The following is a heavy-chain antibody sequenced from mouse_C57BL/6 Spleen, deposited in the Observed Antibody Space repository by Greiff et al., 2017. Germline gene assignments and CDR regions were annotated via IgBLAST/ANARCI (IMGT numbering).Heavy chain of an antibody. D-gene: IGHD1-1*01. Sequence: EVHLVESGEGLVKPGGSLKISCAASGFTFSSYAMSWVRQTPEKRLEWVAYISSGGDYIYYADTVKGRFTISRDNARNTLYLQMRSRKSEDTAMFYCTREDYGSYLYFDVWGTGTTVTVA. V-gene: IGHV5-9-1*02. CDR2: ISSGGDYI. CDR1: GFTFSSYA. J-gene: IGHJ1*03. CDR3: TREDYGSYLYFDV.